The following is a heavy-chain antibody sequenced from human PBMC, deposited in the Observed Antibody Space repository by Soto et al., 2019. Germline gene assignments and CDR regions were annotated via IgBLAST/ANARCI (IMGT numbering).Heavy chain of an antibody. CDR2: ISPYNGNT. V-gene: IGHV1-18*01. CDR1: GNIFVNYG. CDR3: AMVDNYITPTPQDV. J-gene: IGHJ6*02. Sequence: QVQLVQSRDEVRKPGSSVKVSCKASGNIFVNYGIAWVRQTPGQGLEWMGWISPYNGNTHYASKVQGRLTMTTDTVTITGYMSVRSRTSDDTAGYYWAMVDNYITPTPQDVFGQGITVSVSS. D-gene: IGHD4-4*01.